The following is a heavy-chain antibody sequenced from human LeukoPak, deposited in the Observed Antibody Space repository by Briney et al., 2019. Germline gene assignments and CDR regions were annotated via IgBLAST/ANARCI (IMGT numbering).Heavy chain of an antibody. D-gene: IGHD3-3*01. CDR1: GGSISSGSYY. V-gene: IGHV4-61*02. Sequence: PSQTLSLTCTVSGGSISSGSYYWSWLRQPAGKGLDWIGRIYTSGSTNYNPSLKSRVTMSVDTSKNQFSLQLSSVTAADTAVYYCARDRFWSGYYTYFYYYYMDVWGKGTTVTVSS. CDR2: IYTSGST. J-gene: IGHJ6*03. CDR3: ARDRFWSGYYTYFYYYYMDV.